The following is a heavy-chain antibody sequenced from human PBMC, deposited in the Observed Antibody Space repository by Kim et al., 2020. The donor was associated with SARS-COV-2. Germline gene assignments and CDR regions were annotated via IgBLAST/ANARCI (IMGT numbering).Heavy chain of an antibody. J-gene: IGHJ4*02. Sequence: ADSVKGRLTISRDNSRATLFLQMNSLRAEDTAIYYCAKHPTASCYTGLDYWGQGTLVTVSS. CDR3: AKHPTASCYTGLDY. D-gene: IGHD2-2*02. V-gene: IGHV3-23*01.